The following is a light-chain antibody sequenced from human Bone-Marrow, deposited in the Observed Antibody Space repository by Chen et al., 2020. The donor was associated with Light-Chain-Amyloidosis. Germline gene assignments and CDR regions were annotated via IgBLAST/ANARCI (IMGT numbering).Light chain of an antibody. CDR2: DDS. CDR1: NIGSTS. CDR3: QVWDRSSDRPV. Sequence: SYVLTQPSSVSVAAGQTATIACGGHNIGSTSVHWYQQTPGEAPLLVVYDDSDRPSGTPERLSGSNSGNTATLTISRVEAGDEADYYCQVWDRSSDRPVFGGGTKLTVL. J-gene: IGLJ3*02. V-gene: IGLV3-21*02.